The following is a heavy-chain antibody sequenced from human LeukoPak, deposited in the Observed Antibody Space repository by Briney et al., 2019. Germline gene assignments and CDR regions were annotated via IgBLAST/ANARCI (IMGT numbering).Heavy chain of an antibody. CDR3: ALYNYDSSGRYFDL. J-gene: IGHJ2*01. V-gene: IGHV4-38-2*01. Sequence: GSLRLSCAASGFTFSSYAMSWVRQAPGKGLEWIGSIYHSGSTYYNPSLKSRVTISVDTSKNQFSLKLSSVTAADTAVYYCALYNYDSSGRYFDLWGRGTLVTVSS. D-gene: IGHD3-22*01. CDR1: GFTFSSYA. CDR2: IYHSGST.